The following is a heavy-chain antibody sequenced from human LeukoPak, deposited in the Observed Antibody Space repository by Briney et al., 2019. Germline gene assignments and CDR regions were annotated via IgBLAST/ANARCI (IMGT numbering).Heavy chain of an antibody. V-gene: IGHV3-30*18. CDR2: ISYDGSNK. CDR3: AKSGSGYSYGLDY. Sequence: GGSLGLSCAASGFTFSSYGMHWVRQAPGKGLEWVAVISYDGSNKYYADSVKGRFTISRDNSKNTLYLQMNSLRAEDTAVYYCAKSGSGYSYGLDYWGQGTLVTVSS. CDR1: GFTFSSYG. D-gene: IGHD5-18*01. J-gene: IGHJ4*02.